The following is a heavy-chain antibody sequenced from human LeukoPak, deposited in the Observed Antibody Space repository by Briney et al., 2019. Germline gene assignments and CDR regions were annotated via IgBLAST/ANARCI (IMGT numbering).Heavy chain of an antibody. V-gene: IGHV3-30-3*01. J-gene: IGHJ4*02. CDR2: ISYDGSNK. CDR3: AKESAVAGG. D-gene: IGHD4-23*01. CDR1: GFTFSSYA. Sequence: GGSLRLSCAASGFTFSSYAMHWVRQAPGKGLEWVAVISYDGSNKYYADSVKGRFTISRDNSKNTLYLQMSGLRAEDTAAYYCAKESAVAGGWGQGTLVTVSS.